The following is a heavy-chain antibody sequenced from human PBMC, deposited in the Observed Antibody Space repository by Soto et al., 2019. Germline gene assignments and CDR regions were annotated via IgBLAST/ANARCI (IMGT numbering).Heavy chain of an antibody. Sequence: EVQLVESGGGLVQPGGSLRLSCAASGFTFSDHYMDWVRQAPGKGLEWVGRSKNKADSYTTEYAASVKVRFTISRDGSKNSLFLQMNSLKTEDTAVYYCTVWGSGNDFGAAWGQGILVTVSS. V-gene: IGHV3-72*01. CDR3: TVWGSGNDFGAA. D-gene: IGHD3-10*01. J-gene: IGHJ4*02. CDR1: GFTFSDHY. CDR2: SKNKADSYTT.